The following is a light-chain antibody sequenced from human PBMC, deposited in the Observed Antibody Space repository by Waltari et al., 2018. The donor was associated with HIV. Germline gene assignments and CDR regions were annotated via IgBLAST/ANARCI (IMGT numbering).Light chain of an antibody. CDR2: WAS. Sequence: DIVMTQSPDSLTVSLGERANINCKSSQGILLNSNNKNYLAWYQLRPGQSPRLLIYWASTRGSGVPVRFSGAGSGTNFSLTISNLQPEDVAVYYCQQYYTTPYSFGQGSRLEI. V-gene: IGKV4-1*01. J-gene: IGKJ2*01. CDR3: QQYYTTPYS. CDR1: QGILLNSNNKNY.